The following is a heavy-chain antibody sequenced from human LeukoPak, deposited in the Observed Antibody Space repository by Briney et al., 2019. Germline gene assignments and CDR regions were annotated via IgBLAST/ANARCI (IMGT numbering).Heavy chain of an antibody. CDR3: ARDPWGYCSSTSCPRGAFDI. CDR1: GFTFSSYA. D-gene: IGHD2-2*01. V-gene: IGHV3-30-3*01. J-gene: IGHJ3*02. CDR2: ISYDGSNK. Sequence: GGSLRLSCAASGFTFSSYAMHWVRQAPGKGLEWVAVISYDGSNKYYADSVKGRFTISRDNSKNTLYLQTNSLRAEDTAVYYCARDPWGYCSSTSCPRGAFDIWGQGTMVTVSS.